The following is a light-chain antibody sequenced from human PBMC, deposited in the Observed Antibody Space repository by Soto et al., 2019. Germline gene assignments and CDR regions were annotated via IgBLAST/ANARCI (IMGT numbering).Light chain of an antibody. CDR3: QQYDTNSGT. V-gene: IGKV1-5*01. CDR1: QSICSW. Sequence: DIQRTQSPSTLSASVGDRVTITCRASQSICSWLAWYQQKPGKAPKLLIYDASTLEGGVPSRFSGSGSGTEFTLTSSRLQADDFAIYYCQQYDTNSGTFGQGTKLEIK. CDR2: DAS. J-gene: IGKJ2*01.